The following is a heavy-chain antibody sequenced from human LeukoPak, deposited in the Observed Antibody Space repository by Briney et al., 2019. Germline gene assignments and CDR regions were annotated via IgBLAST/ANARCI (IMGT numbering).Heavy chain of an antibody. CDR3: ARARQYYDFWSGYSYYYYYGMDV. Sequence: SVKVSCKASGGTFSSYAISWVRQAPGQGLEWMGRIIPIFGTANYAQKFQGRVTITADESTSTAYMELSSLRSEDTAVYYCARARQYYDFWSGYSYYYYYGMDVWGQGTTVTVSS. CDR1: GGTFSSYA. J-gene: IGHJ6*02. V-gene: IGHV1-69*13. CDR2: IIPIFGTA. D-gene: IGHD3-3*01.